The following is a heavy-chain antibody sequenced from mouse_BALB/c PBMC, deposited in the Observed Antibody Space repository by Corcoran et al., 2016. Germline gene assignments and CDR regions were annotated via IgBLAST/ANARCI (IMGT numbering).Heavy chain of an antibody. J-gene: IGHJ3*01. D-gene: IGHD2-1*01. CDR1: GFNIKDTY. V-gene: IGHV14-3*02. CDR2: IDPANGNT. CDR3: ARSLYGNYPWFAY. Sequence: EVQLQQYGAELMKPGASVTLSCTASGFNIKDTYMHWVKQRPEQGLEWIGRIDPANGNTKYDPKFQGKATITADTASNTGYLQLSSLTFEDTAVDYCARSLYGNYPWFAYWGQGTLVTVSA.